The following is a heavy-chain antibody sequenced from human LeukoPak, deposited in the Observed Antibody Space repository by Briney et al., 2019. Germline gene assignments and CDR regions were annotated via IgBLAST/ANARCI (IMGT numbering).Heavy chain of an antibody. D-gene: IGHD5-12*01. J-gene: IGHJ4*02. CDR1: GGSIGSGSYY. V-gene: IGHV4-61*02. Sequence: PSETLSLTCTVSGGSIGSGSYYWSWIRQPAGKGLEWIGRIFISGSTNYNPSLKSRVTISVDTSKNQFSLKLSSVAAADTAVYYCARGGSGYSGYDFDYWGQGTLVTVSS. CDR2: IFISGST. CDR3: ARGGSGYSGYDFDY.